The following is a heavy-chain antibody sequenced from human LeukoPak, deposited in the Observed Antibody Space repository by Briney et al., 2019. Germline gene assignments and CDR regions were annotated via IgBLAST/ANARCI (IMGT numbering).Heavy chain of an antibody. Sequence: ASVKVSCKASGYTFTSDGISWVRQAPGQGLEWMGWISAYNGNTNYAQKLQGRVTMTTDTSTSTAYMELRSLRSDDTAVYYCARDSHDIGVYAFDIWGQGTMVTVSS. CDR1: GYTFTSDG. V-gene: IGHV1-18*01. J-gene: IGHJ3*02. CDR3: ARDSHDIGVYAFDI. CDR2: ISAYNGNT. D-gene: IGHD3-9*01.